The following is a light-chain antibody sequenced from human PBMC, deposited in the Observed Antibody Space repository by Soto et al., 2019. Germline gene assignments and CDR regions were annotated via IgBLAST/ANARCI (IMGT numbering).Light chain of an antibody. CDR2: KAS. CDR1: QSIGSW. Sequence: DIQMTQSPSTLSASVGDRVTITCRASQSIGSWLAWYQQKPGKAPKLLIYKASSLESAVPSRFSGSGSGTEFTLTISSLQPDDYATYYCQQSNSFPWTFGQGTKVEIK. J-gene: IGKJ1*01. V-gene: IGKV1-5*03. CDR3: QQSNSFPWT.